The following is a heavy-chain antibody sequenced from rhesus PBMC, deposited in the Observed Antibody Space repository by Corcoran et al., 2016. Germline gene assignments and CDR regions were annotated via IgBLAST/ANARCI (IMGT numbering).Heavy chain of an antibody. Sequence: QVQLQESGPGLVKPSETLSLTCAVSGYSISSNYWSWIRQPPGKGLEWIGYIYGSSGSTYFNPSLKSRVTISTDTSKNQFSRNLNSVTAADTAVYYCAREGTYGSSYYFDYWGQGVLVTVSS. CDR3: AREGTYGSSYYFDY. V-gene: IGHV4-147*01. CDR2: IYGSSGST. D-gene: IGHD4-29*01. J-gene: IGHJ4*01. CDR1: GYSISSNY.